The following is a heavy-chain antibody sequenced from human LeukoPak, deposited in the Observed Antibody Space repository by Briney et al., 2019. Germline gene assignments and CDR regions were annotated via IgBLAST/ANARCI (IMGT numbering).Heavy chain of an antibody. CDR3: ARVSAALYYYYMDV. D-gene: IGHD6-13*01. CDR1: GYTFTGYY. CDR2: INPSGGTK. Sequence: ASVKVSCKASGYTFTGYYMHWVRQAPGQGLEWMGIINPSGGTKTYAQKFQGRVTMTGDTSTSSIYMELSSLRSDDTAVYYCARVSAALYYYYMDVWGKGTTVTVSS. J-gene: IGHJ6*03. V-gene: IGHV1-46*01.